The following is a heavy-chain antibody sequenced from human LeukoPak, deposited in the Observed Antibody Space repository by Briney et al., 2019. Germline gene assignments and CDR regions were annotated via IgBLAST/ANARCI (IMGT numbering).Heavy chain of an antibody. CDR3: ARSGNSRAFDI. V-gene: IGHV4-31*03. Sequence: PSETLSLTCTVSGGSISSGGYSWSWIRQHPGKGLEWIGYIYYSGSTYYNPSLKSRVTISVDTSKNQFSLKLSSVTAADTAVYYCARSGNSRAFDIWGQGTMVTVSS. D-gene: IGHD4-23*01. CDR2: IYYSGST. CDR1: GGSISSGGYS. J-gene: IGHJ3*02.